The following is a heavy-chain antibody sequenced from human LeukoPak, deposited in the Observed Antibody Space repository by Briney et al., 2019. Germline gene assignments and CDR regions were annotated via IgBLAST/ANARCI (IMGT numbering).Heavy chain of an antibody. CDR2: IGTAGDT. D-gene: IGHD6-13*01. J-gene: IGHJ4*02. Sequence: GGSLRLSCAASGFTFSNYDMHWVRQAAGKGLEWVSGIGTAGDTYYPASVQGRFTISRENAKNSLYLQMNSLSAGDTAVYYCASSPAYSSSWYAIDNWGQGTLVTVSS. CDR3: ASSPAYSSSWYAIDN. CDR1: GFTFSNYD. V-gene: IGHV3-13*01.